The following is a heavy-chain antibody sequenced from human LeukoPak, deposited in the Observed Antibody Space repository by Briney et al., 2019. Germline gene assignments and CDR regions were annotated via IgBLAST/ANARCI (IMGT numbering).Heavy chain of an antibody. CDR2: IYSDDRT. J-gene: IGHJ3*02. D-gene: IGHD2-8*01. CDR3: AREVMAKRRAFDI. V-gene: IGHV3-53*04. CDR1: GFPFSSYA. Sequence: PGGSLRLSCAASGFPFSSYAMSWVRQAPGKGLEWVSVIYSDDRTYYADSVKGRFTISRHTSKKTLYLQMNSLRAEDTAVYYCAREVMAKRRAFDIWGQGTVVTVSS.